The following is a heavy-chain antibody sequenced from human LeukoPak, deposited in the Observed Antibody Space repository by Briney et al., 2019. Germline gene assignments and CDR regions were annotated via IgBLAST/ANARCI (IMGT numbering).Heavy chain of an antibody. V-gene: IGHV3-49*03. CDR3: TRGYSYGFH. CDR2: IRSKTHSGAT. J-gene: IGHJ4*02. CDR1: GFTSGDYA. Sequence: PGGSLRLSCTASGFTSGDYAMSWFRQAPGKGLEWLGFIRSKTHSGATEYAASVRGRFTISRDDSKSTAYLQMNSLKTEDTAMYYCTRGYSYGFHWGQGTLVIVSS. D-gene: IGHD5-18*01.